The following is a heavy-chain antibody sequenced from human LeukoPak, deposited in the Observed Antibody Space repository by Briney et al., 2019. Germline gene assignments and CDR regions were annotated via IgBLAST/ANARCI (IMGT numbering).Heavy chain of an antibody. V-gene: IGHV3-66*04. CDR2: IFSDGST. CDR3: ARHAYGEALFDC. J-gene: IGHJ4*02. D-gene: IGHD4-17*01. CDR1: GFIVSSNY. Sequence: PGGSLRLSCAASGFIVSSNYMSWVRQAPGKGLEWVSAIFSDGSTYYADSVKGRFTISRDNSKNTLYLQMNSLRAEDTAVYYCARHAYGEALFDCWGQGTLVTVSS.